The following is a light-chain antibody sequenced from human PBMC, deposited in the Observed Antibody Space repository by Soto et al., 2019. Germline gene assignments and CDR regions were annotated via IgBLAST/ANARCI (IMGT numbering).Light chain of an antibody. Sequence: EIVLTQSPATLSLSPGERATLSCRASQSVSSYLAWYQQKPGQAPRLLIYDASNRAIGIPARFSGSGSGTDLTLTISSLEPEDFAVYYCQQRSEWPPLTFGGGTKVEIK. V-gene: IGKV3-11*01. CDR3: QQRSEWPPLT. CDR2: DAS. CDR1: QSVSSY. J-gene: IGKJ4*01.